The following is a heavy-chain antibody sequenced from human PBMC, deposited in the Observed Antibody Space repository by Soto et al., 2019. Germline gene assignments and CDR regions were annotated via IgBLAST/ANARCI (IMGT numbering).Heavy chain of an antibody. J-gene: IGHJ4*02. CDR1: GASVTDYY. CDR2: IHYNGRT. Sequence: QVQLQESGPRLAKPSETLSLTCSVSGASVTDYYWTWIRLTPKRELQWIGFIHYNGRTDSSPSLXSGVXIXLDTSKNHVSLILNSVNVADSAIYYCARGHFDSRGYSNALDCWGQGTLVTVSS. CDR3: ARGHFDSRGYSNALDC. V-gene: IGHV4-59*02. D-gene: IGHD3-22*01.